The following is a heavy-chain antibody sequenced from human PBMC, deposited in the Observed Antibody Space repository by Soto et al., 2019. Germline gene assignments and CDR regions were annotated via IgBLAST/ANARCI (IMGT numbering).Heavy chain of an antibody. CDR1: GGTFSSYA. CDR3: ARVTSGYYDSSGYYFDY. D-gene: IGHD3-22*01. Sequence: GASVKVSCKASGGTFSSYAISWVRQAPGQGLEWMGGIIPIFGTANYAQKFQGRVTITADESTSTAYMELSSLRSEDTAVYYCARVTSGYYDSSGYYFDYWGQGTLVTVS. J-gene: IGHJ4*02. V-gene: IGHV1-69*13. CDR2: IIPIFGTA.